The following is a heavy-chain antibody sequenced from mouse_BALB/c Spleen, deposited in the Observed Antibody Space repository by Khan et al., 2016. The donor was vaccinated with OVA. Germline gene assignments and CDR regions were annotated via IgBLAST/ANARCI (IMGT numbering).Heavy chain of an antibody. V-gene: IGHV5-6-5*01. D-gene: IGHD1-1*01. CDR1: GFTFSRYP. CDR3: ARVKGSSGVDY. J-gene: IGHJ2*02. CDR2: IGSGGRT. Sequence: EVELVESGGGLVKPGGSLKLSCAASGFTFSRYPMSWVRQTPEKRLEWVASIGSGGRTYHPASVKARFTISSDHSRNLLFLQMSSLRSEERDMYGGARVKGSSGVDYWGKGTSLTVS.